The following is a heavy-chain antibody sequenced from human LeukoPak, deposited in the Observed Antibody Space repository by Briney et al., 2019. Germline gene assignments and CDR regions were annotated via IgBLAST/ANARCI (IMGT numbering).Heavy chain of an antibody. Sequence: VASVKVSCKASGGTFSSYAISWVRQAPGQGLEWMGRIIPILGIANYAQKFQGRVTITADKSTSTAYMELSSLRSEDTAVYYCARYSSGYYGAFDIWGQGTMVTVSS. D-gene: IGHD3-22*01. CDR1: GGTFSSYA. CDR3: ARYSSGYYGAFDI. CDR2: IIPILGIA. J-gene: IGHJ3*02. V-gene: IGHV1-69*04.